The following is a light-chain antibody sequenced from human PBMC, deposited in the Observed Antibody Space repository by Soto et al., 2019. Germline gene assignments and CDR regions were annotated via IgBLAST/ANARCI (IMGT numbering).Light chain of an antibody. V-gene: IGKV1-33*01. J-gene: IGKJ4*01. CDR2: DAS. CDR1: QDISNY. Sequence: DIQLTQSPSSLSASVGDRVTITCQASQDISNYLNWYQQKPRKAPKLLIYDASNLETGVPSRFSGSGSGTDFTFTISSLQPEDIATYYCQRYDNVPLTFGGGTKVEIK. CDR3: QRYDNVPLT.